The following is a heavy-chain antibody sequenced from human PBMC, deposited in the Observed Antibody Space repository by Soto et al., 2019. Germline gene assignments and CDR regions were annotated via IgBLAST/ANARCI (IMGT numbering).Heavy chain of an antibody. CDR3: ARSPREDWYYGMDV. CDR1: GGPLSSYY. V-gene: IGHV4-4*07. Sequence: QVQLQESGPGLVKPSETLSLTCTVSGGPLSSYYWSWIRQPAGKGLEWIGRIYTSGSTNYNPSLKSRVTMSVDTSKNQVSLKRSSVTASDTAVYYGARSPREDWYYGMDVCGQGTTVTVAS. J-gene: IGHJ6*02. D-gene: IGHD1-26*01. CDR2: IYTSGST.